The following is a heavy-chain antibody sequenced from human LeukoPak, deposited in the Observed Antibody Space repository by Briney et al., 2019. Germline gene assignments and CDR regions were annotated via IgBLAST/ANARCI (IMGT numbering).Heavy chain of an antibody. Sequence: GGSLRLSCAASGSTFSSYAMSWVRQAPGKGLEWVSAISGSGGSTYYADSVKGRFTISRDNSKNTLYLQMNSLRAEDTAVYYCAKGRDGYRGYYFDYWGQGTLVTVSS. J-gene: IGHJ4*02. CDR1: GSTFSSYA. V-gene: IGHV3-23*01. CDR3: AKGRDGYRGYYFDY. CDR2: ISGSGGST. D-gene: IGHD5-24*01.